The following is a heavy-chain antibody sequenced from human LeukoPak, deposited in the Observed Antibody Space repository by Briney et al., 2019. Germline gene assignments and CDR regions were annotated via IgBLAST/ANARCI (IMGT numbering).Heavy chain of an antibody. Sequence: PGGSLRLSCVASGFTFRSYWMHWVRQAPGKGLEWVSVIYTGSSTYYADSVKGRFTISRDNSKNTLYLQMNSLRVEDTAVYYCASWMLRGDILAEYWGQGTRVTFSS. CDR1: GFTFRSYW. J-gene: IGHJ4*02. CDR2: IYTGSST. CDR3: ASWMLRGDILAEY. D-gene: IGHD3-10*01. V-gene: IGHV3-66*01.